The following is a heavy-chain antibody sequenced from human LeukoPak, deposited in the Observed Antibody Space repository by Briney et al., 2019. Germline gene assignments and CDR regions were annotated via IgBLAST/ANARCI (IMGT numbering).Heavy chain of an antibody. D-gene: IGHD2-2*02. CDR3: ARQAICSSTSCYNYYYYMDV. J-gene: IGHJ6*03. CDR1: GYSFTSYW. CDR2: IYPGDSDT. V-gene: IGHV5-51*01. Sequence: GESLKISCKGSGYSFTSYWIGWVRQMPGKGLEWMGIIYPGDSDTRYSPSFQGQVTISADKSISTAYLQWSSLKASDTAMYYCARQAICSSTSCYNYYYYMDVWGKGTTVTVSS.